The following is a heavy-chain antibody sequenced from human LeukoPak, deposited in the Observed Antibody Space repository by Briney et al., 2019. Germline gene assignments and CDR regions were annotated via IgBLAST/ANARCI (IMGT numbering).Heavy chain of an antibody. J-gene: IGHJ3*02. V-gene: IGHV3-7*05. CDR2: IKEDGSQK. CDR1: GFPFSNYW. CDR3: ARASSKQLAGYLPDGFDI. Sequence: PGGSLGLSCAASGFPFSNYWMSWVRQAPGKGLEWVASIKEDGSQKYYVDSVKGRFTISRDNTKNSLYLQMNFLRAEDTAVYYCARASSKQLAGYLPDGFDIWGQGTMVTVSS. D-gene: IGHD3-9*01.